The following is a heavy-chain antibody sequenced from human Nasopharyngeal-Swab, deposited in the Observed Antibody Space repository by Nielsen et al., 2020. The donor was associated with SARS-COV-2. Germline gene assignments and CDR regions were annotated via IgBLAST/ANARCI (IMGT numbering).Heavy chain of an antibody. Sequence: ASVKVSCKASGYTFTSYAMNWVRQAPGHGLEWMGWINTNTGNPTYAQGFTGRFVFSLDTSVSTAYLQISSLKAEDTAVYYCARAGSSLTGRWFDPWGQGTLVTVSS. J-gene: IGHJ5*02. CDR3: ARAGSSLTGRWFDP. CDR2: INTNTGNP. V-gene: IGHV7-4-1*02. D-gene: IGHD6-13*01. CDR1: GYTFTSYA.